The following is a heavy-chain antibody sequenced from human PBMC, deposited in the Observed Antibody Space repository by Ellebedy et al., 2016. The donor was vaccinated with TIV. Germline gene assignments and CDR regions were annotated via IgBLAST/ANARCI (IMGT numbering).Heavy chain of an antibody. Sequence: GESLKISXSASGFTFSSYAMHWVRQAPGKGLEYVSAISSNGGSTYYADSVKGRFTISRDNSKNTLYLQMSSLRAEDTAVYYCVKEGRGWQPFDYWGQGTLVTVSS. V-gene: IGHV3-64D*06. D-gene: IGHD6-19*01. CDR3: VKEGRGWQPFDY. CDR2: ISSNGGST. CDR1: GFTFSSYA. J-gene: IGHJ4*02.